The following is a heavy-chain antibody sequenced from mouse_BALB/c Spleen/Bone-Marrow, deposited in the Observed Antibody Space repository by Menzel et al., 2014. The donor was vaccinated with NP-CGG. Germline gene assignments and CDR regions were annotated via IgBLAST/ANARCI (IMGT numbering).Heavy chain of an antibody. Sequence: DVMLVESGGGLVQPGGTLKLSCAASGFTFSSYTMSWVRQTPEKRLEWVAYISNGGGSTYYPAIVKGRFTISRDNAKNTLYPQMCSWKSEDTAMYYSGRGAVAYWGQGTPVTVSA. CDR2: ISNGGGST. D-gene: IGHD3-3*01. CDR1: GFTFSSYT. V-gene: IGHV5-12-2*01. CDR3: GRGAVAY. J-gene: IGHJ3*01.